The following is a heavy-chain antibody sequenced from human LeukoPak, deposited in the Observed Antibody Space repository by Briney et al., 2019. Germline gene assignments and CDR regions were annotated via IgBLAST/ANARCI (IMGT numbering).Heavy chain of an antibody. D-gene: IGHD6-19*01. Sequence: PGGCLRLAFSPSGFTFSSYPIGSVRQTPGKGLGWGSSISGSRESTYYPHSVKGRFSIPRTNSKNPLYLQKTSLRAEDTAIYYCAKGDRWAVVGFFDYWGQGALVTVSS. CDR2: ISGSREST. J-gene: IGHJ4*02. CDR3: AKGDRWAVVGFFDY. CDR1: GFTFSSYP. V-gene: IGHV3-23*01.